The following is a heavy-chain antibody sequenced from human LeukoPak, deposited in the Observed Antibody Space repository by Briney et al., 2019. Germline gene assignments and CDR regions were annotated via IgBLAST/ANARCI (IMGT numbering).Heavy chain of an antibody. Sequence: SETLSLTCTVSGGSISSFYWSWIRQPPGKGLEWIGYIYTSGSTNYNPSLKSRVTISVDTSKNQLSLKLSSVTAADTAVYYCARDRYPYHYWGQGTPVTVSS. CDR3: ARDRYPYHY. D-gene: IGHD1-26*01. J-gene: IGHJ4*02. CDR2: IYTSGST. V-gene: IGHV4-4*09. CDR1: GGSISSFY.